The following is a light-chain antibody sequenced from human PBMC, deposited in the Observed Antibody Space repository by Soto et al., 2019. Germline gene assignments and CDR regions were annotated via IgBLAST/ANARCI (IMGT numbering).Light chain of an antibody. CDR1: QSVDSN. J-gene: IGKJ1*01. V-gene: IGKV3-20*01. Sequence: EFVLTQSPGTLSLSPGERSTLSCRASQSVDSNLAWYQQKPGQAPRLLIYDASNRATGIPARFSGSGSGTDFTLTIRRLEPEDFAVYYCQQYDSSPSWTFGQGTTVDI. CDR3: QQYDSSPSWT. CDR2: DAS.